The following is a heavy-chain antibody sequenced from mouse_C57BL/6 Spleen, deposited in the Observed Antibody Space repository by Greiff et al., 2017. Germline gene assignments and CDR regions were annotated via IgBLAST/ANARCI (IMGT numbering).Heavy chain of an antibody. D-gene: IGHD1-1*01. CDR3: ARGDYYGSSYLGY. J-gene: IGHJ2*01. CDR2: INPSTGGT. Sequence: VQLQQPGTELVKPGASVKLSCKASGYTFTSYWMPWVKQRPGQGLEWLGNINPSTGGTNYNEKFKSKATLTVDKSSSTAYMQLSSLTSEDSAVYYWARGDYYGSSYLGYWGQGTTLTVAS. V-gene: IGHV1-53*01. CDR1: GYTFTSYW.